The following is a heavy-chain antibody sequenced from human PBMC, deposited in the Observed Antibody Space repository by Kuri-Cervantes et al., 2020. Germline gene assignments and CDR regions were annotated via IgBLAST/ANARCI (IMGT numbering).Heavy chain of an antibody. CDR2: ISYNGGVK. CDR1: GFTFSSYA. V-gene: IGHV3-30*01. J-gene: IGHJ3*02. CDR3: TKESDAFDI. Sequence: GGSLRLSCAPSGFTFSSYAMHWVRQAPGKGLEWVAVISYNGGVKYYDGSMEGRFIISKDTANNTLYLQMNSLRLGDTATYYCTKESDAFDIWGQGTMVTVSS.